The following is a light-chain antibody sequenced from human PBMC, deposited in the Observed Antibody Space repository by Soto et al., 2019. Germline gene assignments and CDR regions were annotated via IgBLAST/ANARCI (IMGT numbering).Light chain of an antibody. J-gene: IGLJ3*02. CDR2: GNS. V-gene: IGLV1-40*01. Sequence: QSVLTQPPSVSGAPGQRVTISCTGSSSNIGAGYDVHWYQQLPGTAPKLLIYGNSNRPSGVPDRFSGSKSGTSASLAITGLQAEYEADYYCQSYDSSLFWVFGGGTKVTVL. CDR3: QSYDSSLFWV. CDR1: SSNIGAGYD.